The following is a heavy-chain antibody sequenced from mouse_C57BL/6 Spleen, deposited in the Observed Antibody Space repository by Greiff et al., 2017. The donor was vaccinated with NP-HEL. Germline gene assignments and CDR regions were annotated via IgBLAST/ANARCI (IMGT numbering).Heavy chain of an antibody. CDR3: TTNGGSRRDWFAD. J-gene: IGHJ3*01. Sequence: VQLQQSGAELVRPGASVKLSCTASGFNIKDDYMHWVKQRPEQGLEWIGWIDPENGDTEYASKFQGKATITADTSSNTAYLQLSSLTSEDTAVYYCTTNGGSRRDWFADWGQGTLVTVSA. CDR1: GFNIKDDY. V-gene: IGHV14-4*01. D-gene: IGHD1-1*01. CDR2: IDPENGDT.